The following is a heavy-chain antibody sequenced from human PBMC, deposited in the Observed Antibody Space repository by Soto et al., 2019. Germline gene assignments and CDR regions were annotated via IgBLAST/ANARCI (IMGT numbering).Heavy chain of an antibody. CDR2: ISGSGGST. CDR3: AKSYSSSWYTWFDP. D-gene: IGHD6-13*01. V-gene: IGHV3-23*01. CDR1: GFTFSSYA. Sequence: GGSLRLSCAASGFTFSSYAMSWVRQAPGKGLEWVSAISGSGGSTYYADSVKGRFTTSRDNSRNTLYLQMNSLRAEDTAVYYCAKSYSSSWYTWFDPWGQGTLVTVSS. J-gene: IGHJ5*02.